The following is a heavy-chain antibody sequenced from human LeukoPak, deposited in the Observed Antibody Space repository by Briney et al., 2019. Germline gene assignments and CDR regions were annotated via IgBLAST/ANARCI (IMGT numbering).Heavy chain of an antibody. D-gene: IGHD3-22*01. J-gene: IGHJ4*02. CDR2: IGSSGSTI. Sequence: GGSLRLPCAASGFTFSDYYMSWIRQAPGKGLEWVSYIGSSGSTIYYADSVKGRFTISRDNAKNSLYLQMNSLRAEDTAVYYCARDRHYDSSGYYGYWGQGTLVTVSS. CDR1: GFTFSDYY. CDR3: ARDRHYDSSGYYGY. V-gene: IGHV3-11*04.